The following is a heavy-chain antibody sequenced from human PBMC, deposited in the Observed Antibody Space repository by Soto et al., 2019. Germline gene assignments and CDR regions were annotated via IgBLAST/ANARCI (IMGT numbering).Heavy chain of an antibody. CDR3: ARGAYYYDSSGRGPFDY. D-gene: IGHD3-22*01. CDR1: GFTFSSYA. CDR2: ISYDGSNK. J-gene: IGHJ4*02. V-gene: IGHV3-30-3*01. Sequence: LRLSCAASGFTFSSYAMHWVRQAPGKGLEWVAVISYDGSNKYYADSVKGRFTISRDNSKNTLYLQMNSLRAEDTAVYYCARGAYYYDSSGRGPFDYWGQGTLVTVSS.